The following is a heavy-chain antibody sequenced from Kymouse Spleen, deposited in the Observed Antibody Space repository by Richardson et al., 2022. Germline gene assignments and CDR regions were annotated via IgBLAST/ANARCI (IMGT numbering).Heavy chain of an antibody. J-gene: IGHJ6*02. D-gene: IGHD3-10*01. Sequence: QVQLQQWGAGLLKPSETLSLTCAVYGGSFSGYYWSWIRQPPGKGLEWIGEINHSGSTNYNPSLKSRVTISVDTSKNQFSLKLSSVTAADTAVYYCARGGTMVRLGYYYYGMDVWGQGTTVTVSS. CDR3: ARGGTMVRLGYYYYGMDV. CDR1: GGSFSGYY. V-gene: IGHV4-34*01. CDR2: INHSGST.